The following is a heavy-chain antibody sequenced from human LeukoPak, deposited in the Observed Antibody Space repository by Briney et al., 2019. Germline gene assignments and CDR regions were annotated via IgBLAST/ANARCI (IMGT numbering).Heavy chain of an antibody. D-gene: IGHD4-17*01. J-gene: IGHJ3*02. Sequence: PSETLSLTCTVSGGSISSNNWWTWVRQAPGKGLEWVGRIKSKTDGGTTDYAAPVKGRFTISRDDSKNTLYLQMNSLKTEDTAVYYCTTQDRFLYGDYPHAFDIWGQGTMVTVSS. CDR3: TTQDRFLYGDYPHAFDI. CDR2: IKSKTDGGTT. V-gene: IGHV3-15*01. CDR1: GGSISSNNW.